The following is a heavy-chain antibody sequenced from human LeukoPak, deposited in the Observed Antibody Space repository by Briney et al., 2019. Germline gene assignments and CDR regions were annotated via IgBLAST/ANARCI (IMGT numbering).Heavy chain of an antibody. V-gene: IGHV4-59*08. J-gene: IGHJ4*02. CDR3: ARHLSYGSGSYCDY. CDR2: IYYSGST. CDR1: GGSISSYY. Sequence: SETLSLTCTVSGGSISSYYWSWIRQPPGKGLERIGYIYYSGSTNYNPSLKSRVTISVDTSKNQFSLKLSSVTAADTAVYYCARHLSYGSGSYCDYWGQGTLVTVSS. D-gene: IGHD3-10*01.